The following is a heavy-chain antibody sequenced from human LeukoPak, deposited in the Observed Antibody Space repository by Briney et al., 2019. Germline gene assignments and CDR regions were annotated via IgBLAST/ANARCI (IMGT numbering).Heavy chain of an antibody. Sequence: GGSLRLSCAASGFTFSSYAMSWVRQAPGKGLDWVSGISGSGGSTYHTDSVQGRFTISRDNSKNTLYLQMNSLRAEDTAVYYCAKLGDISWYEGWFDPWGQGTLVTVSS. V-gene: IGHV3-23*01. CDR2: ISGSGGST. J-gene: IGHJ5*02. CDR1: GFTFSSYA. D-gene: IGHD6-13*01. CDR3: AKLGDISWYEGWFDP.